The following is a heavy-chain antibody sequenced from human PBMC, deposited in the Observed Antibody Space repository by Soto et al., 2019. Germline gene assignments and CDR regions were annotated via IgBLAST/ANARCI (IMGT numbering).Heavy chain of an antibody. CDR1: GVSFNNNV. D-gene: IGHD3-10*01. J-gene: IGHJ6*02. CDR3: ARVLYYGSGSYSPYGMDV. CDR2: VSPPFRTS. Sequence: QVQLVQSGAEVKKPGSSVKVSCKTSGVSFNNNVIGWVRQAPGHGLEWMGGVSPPFRTSNYARKFQGRMSITADASTGTVNMDLSSLTSEDTAQYYCARVLYYGSGSYSPYGMDVWGQGTMVTVSS. V-gene: IGHV1-69*01.